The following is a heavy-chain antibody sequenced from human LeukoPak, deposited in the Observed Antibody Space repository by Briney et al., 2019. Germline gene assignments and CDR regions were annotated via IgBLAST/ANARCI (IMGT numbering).Heavy chain of an antibody. CDR3: ARPKQTGIAAAGRTSY. Sequence: GGSLRLSCAASGFTFSDYYMSWIRQAPGKGLEWVSYISSSGSTIYYADSVKGRFTISRGNAKNSLYLQMNSLRAEDTAVYYCARPKQTGIAAAGRTSYWGQGTLVTVSS. D-gene: IGHD6-13*01. CDR1: GFTFSDYY. J-gene: IGHJ4*02. CDR2: ISSSGSTI. V-gene: IGHV3-11*01.